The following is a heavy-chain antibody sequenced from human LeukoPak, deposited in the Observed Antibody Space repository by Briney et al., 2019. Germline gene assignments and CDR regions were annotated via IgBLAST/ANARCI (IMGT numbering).Heavy chain of an antibody. CDR2: INHSGST. CDR1: GGSFSGYY. J-gene: IGHJ6*02. D-gene: IGHD3-10*01. V-gene: IGHV4-34*01. CDR3: ARDKGFMVRGVINYGMDV. Sequence: KTSETLSLTCAVYGGSFSGYYWSWIRQPPGKGLEWIGEINHSGSTNYNPSLKSRVTISADTSKNQFSLKLTSVTAADTAVYYCARDKGFMVRGVINYGMDVWGQGTTVTVSS.